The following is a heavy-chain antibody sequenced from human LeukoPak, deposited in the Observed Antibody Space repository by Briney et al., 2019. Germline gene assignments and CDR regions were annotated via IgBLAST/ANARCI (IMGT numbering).Heavy chain of an antibody. CDR3: VHNGRYCSGGTCYSLAFDY. CDR2: IYWDDDK. V-gene: IGHV2-5*02. CDR1: GFSLSTSGVG. J-gene: IGHJ4*02. D-gene: IGHD2-15*01. Sequence: SGPTLVNPTQTLTLTCTFSGFSLSTSGVGVGWIRQPPGKALEWLAVIYWDDDKRFIPSLKNRLPTTKDHSKNQVVLTMTNMDPVDTATYFCVHNGRYCSGGTCYSLAFDYWGQGTLVTVSS.